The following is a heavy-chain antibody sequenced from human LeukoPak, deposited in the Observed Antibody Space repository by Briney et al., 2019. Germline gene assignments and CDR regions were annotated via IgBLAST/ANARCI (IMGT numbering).Heavy chain of an antibody. V-gene: IGHV3-20*04. CDR3: AREGAYGSGRYFDY. J-gene: IGHJ4*02. CDR2: INWNGGST. CDR1: GFTFDDYG. Sequence: GGSLRLSCAASGFTFDDYGMSWVRQAPGKGLEWVSGINWNGGSTVYADSVKGRFTISRDNAKNSLYLQMNSLRAEDTALYYCAREGAYGSGRYFDYWGQGTLVTVSS. D-gene: IGHD3-10*01.